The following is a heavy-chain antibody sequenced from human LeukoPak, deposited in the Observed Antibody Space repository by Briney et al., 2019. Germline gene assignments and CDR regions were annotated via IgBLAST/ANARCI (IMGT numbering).Heavy chain of an antibody. J-gene: IGHJ3*02. V-gene: IGHV3-74*03. CDR1: GFTFSSYW. D-gene: IGHD6-13*01. CDR3: ARVTSSRGAIDI. Sequence: GRSLRLSCAASGFTFSSYWMYWVLQAPGKGLVWVSRINSDGTSTTYAESVKGRFTISRDNAKNTLYLQMNSLRAEDTAMYYCARVTSSRGAIDIWGQGTMVTVSS. CDR2: INSDGTST.